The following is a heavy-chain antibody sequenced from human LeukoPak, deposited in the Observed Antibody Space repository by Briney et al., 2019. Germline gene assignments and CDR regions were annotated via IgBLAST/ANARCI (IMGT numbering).Heavy chain of an antibody. CDR3: VKGGYDYVEVAYFDF. CDR1: GFSFNNYA. J-gene: IGHJ4*02. V-gene: IGHV3-23*01. CDR2: IIASSGST. Sequence: GGSLRLSCAASGFSFNNYAMSWVRQAPGKGLEWVSIIIASSGSTFYADSVKGRFTISRDNSKNTLYLQMNSLRVEDTAVYYCVKGGYDYVEVAYFDFWGQGALVTVSS. D-gene: IGHD5-12*01.